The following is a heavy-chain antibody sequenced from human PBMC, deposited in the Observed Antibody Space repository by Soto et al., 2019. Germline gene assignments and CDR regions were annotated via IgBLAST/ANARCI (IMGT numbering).Heavy chain of an antibody. V-gene: IGHV3-21*02. CDR3: TRDRVKIRGGYYHYYGMDV. CDR2: ISSGSSYI. D-gene: IGHD3-10*01. CDR1: EFTFSVYS. Sequence: DVQLEESGGGLVKPGGSLRLSCVASEFTFSVYSMNWVRQAPGKGLEWVSSISSGSSYIYYADSVKGRFTISRDNDKSSLSLHMHSLRVDDPAVYYCTRDRVKIRGGYYHYYGMDVWGQGTTVTVSS. J-gene: IGHJ6*02.